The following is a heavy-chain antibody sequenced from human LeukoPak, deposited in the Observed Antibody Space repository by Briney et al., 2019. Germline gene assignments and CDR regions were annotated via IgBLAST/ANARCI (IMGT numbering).Heavy chain of an antibody. CDR1: GGSISSYY. J-gene: IGHJ6*02. CDR2: IYYSGST. CDR3: ARGFGGYSYGTPFYYGMDV. Sequence: SETLSLTCTVSGGSISSYYWSWIRQPPGKGLEWIGYIYYSGSTNYNPSLKSRVTISVDTSKNQFSLKLSSVTAADTAVYCCARGFGGYSYGTPFYYGMDVWGQGTTVTVSS. D-gene: IGHD5-18*01. V-gene: IGHV4-59*08.